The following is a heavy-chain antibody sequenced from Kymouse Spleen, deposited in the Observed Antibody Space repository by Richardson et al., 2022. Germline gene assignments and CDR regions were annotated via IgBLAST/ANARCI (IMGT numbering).Heavy chain of an antibody. J-gene: IGHJ6*02. V-gene: IGHV4-4*02. CDR2: IYHSGST. CDR3: ARGITMVRGVITDYYYGMDV. Sequence: QVQLQESGPGLVKPSGTLSLTCAVSGGSISSSNWWSWVRQPPGKGLEWIGEIYHSGSTNYNPSLKSRVTISVDKSKNQFSLKLSSVTAADTAVYYCARGITMVRGVITDYYYGMDVWGQGTTVTVSS. CDR1: GGSISSSNW. D-gene: IGHD3-10*01.